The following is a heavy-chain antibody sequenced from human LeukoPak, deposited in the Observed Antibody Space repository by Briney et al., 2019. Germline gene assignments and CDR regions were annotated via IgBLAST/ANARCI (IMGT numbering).Heavy chain of an antibody. V-gene: IGHV4-30-2*01. CDR1: GGSISSGGYY. D-gene: IGHD3-3*01. CDR3: AGGLRFLEWFKDY. CDR2: IYHSGST. Sequence: SQTLSLTCTVSGGSISSGGYYWSLIGQPPGKGLELIGYIYHSGSTYYNPSLKSRVTISVDRSKNQFSLKLSSVTAADTAVYYCAGGLRFLEWFKDYWGQGTLVTVSS. J-gene: IGHJ4*02.